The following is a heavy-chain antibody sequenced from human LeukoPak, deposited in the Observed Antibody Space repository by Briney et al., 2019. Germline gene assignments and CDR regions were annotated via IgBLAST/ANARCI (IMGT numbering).Heavy chain of an antibody. Sequence: PSETLSLTCTVSGGSISSYYWSWIRQPPGKGLEWLGYIYYSGSTNYNPSLKSRVTISVDTSKNQFSLKLSSVTAADTAGYYCARVEPPMVRGVISPKDAFDIWGQGTMVTVSS. J-gene: IGHJ3*02. CDR1: GGSISSYY. CDR3: ARVEPPMVRGVISPKDAFDI. CDR2: IYYSGST. D-gene: IGHD3-10*01. V-gene: IGHV4-59*01.